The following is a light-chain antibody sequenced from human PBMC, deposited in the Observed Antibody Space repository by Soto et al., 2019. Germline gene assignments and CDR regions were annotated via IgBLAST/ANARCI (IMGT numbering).Light chain of an antibody. CDR2: GAS. CDR3: QQRSNWPPWT. J-gene: IGKJ1*01. V-gene: IGKV3-11*01. CDR1: QTVSSN. Sequence: EAVLTQSPGTVSLSPGERATLSCRSSQTVSSNFLAWYQQKPGQAPRLLIYGASDRATGVPDRFTGSGSGTDFTLTIGSLEPEDFAVYYCQQRSNWPPWTFGQGTKVDIK.